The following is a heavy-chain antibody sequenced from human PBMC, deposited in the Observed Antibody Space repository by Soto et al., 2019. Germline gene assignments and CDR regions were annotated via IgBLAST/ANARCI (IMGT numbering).Heavy chain of an antibody. D-gene: IGHD1-26*01. V-gene: IGHV4-38-2*02. J-gene: IGHJ6*02. CDR3: ARDRVGENYYYGMYV. CDR1: GFSISSGHY. CDR2: THHSGST. Sequence: SETLSLTCVVSGFSISSGHYWGWMRQPPGKGLEWIGSTHHSGSTYYSTSLKSRVTISIDTSKNEVSLKLSSVTAADTAVYYCARDRVGENYYYGMYVWAQGTTVTVSS.